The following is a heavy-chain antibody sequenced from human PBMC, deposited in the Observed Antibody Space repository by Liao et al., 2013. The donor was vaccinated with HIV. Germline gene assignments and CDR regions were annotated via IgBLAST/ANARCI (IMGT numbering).Heavy chain of an antibody. Sequence: QLHLQESGPGLVKPSETLSLTCTVSGGSISSYYWSWIRQPAGKGLEWIGEINHSGSTNYNPSLKSRVTISVDTSKNQFSLKLSSVTAADTAVYYCARGFRLRLGLVDYWGQGTLVTVSS. J-gene: IGHJ4*02. D-gene: IGHD3-16*01. CDR3: ARGFRLRLGLVDY. CDR2: INHSGST. V-gene: IGHV4-59*12. CDR1: GGSISSYY.